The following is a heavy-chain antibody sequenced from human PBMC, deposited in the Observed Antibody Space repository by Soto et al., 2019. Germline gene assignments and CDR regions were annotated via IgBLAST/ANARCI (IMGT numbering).Heavy chain of an antibody. D-gene: IGHD3-22*01. CDR1: GGTFSSYT. CDR3: ARDDDDTDD. J-gene: IGHJ4*02. Sequence: QVQLVQSGAEVKKPGSSVKVSCKASGGTFSSYTISWVRQAPGQGLEWMGRIIPILGIANYAQKFQGRVTITADKAPDTAYMELSRLTSEDPDEYYCARDDDDTDDWGQGTLVTVSS. CDR2: IIPILGIA. V-gene: IGHV1-69*08.